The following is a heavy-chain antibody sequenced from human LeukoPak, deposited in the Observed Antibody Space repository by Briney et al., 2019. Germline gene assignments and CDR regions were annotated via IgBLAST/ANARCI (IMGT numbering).Heavy chain of an antibody. J-gene: IGHJ6*02. CDR3: ATVAGRELPYYYYGMDV. CDR1: GYTLTELS. CDR2: FDPEDGET. Sequence: ASVKVSCKVSGYTLTELSMHWVRQAPGKGLEWMGGFDPEDGETIYAQKFQGRVTMTEDTSTDTAYMELSSLRSEDTAVYYCATVAGRELPYYYYGMDVWGQGTTVTVSS. V-gene: IGHV1-24*01. D-gene: IGHD1-26*01.